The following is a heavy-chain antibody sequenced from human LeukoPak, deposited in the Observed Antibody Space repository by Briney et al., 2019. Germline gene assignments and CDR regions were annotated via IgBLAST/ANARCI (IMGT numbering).Heavy chain of an antibody. CDR1: GGSFSGYY. CDR2: INHSGST. J-gene: IGHJ6*03. V-gene: IGHV4-34*01. CDR3: AGSTLYSYGYDYYYYMDV. Sequence: SETLSLTCAVYGGSFSGYYWSWIRQPAGKGLQWIGEINHSGSTNYNPSLKSRVTISVDTSKNQFSLKLSSVTAADTAVYYCAGSTLYSYGYDYYYYMDVWGKGTTVTVSS. D-gene: IGHD5-18*01.